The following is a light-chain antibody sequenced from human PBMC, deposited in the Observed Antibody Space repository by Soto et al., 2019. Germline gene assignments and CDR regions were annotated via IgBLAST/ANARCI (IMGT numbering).Light chain of an antibody. CDR2: AAS. Sequence: EIVMTQSPATLSVSPGERATLSCRASQSVSSNLAWYQQKPGQAPRLLIYAASTRATGIPARFSGSGSGTEFTLTISSLQSEDFAVYYCQQYDNLPPYTFGQGTKLEIK. CDR1: QSVSSN. V-gene: IGKV3-15*01. CDR3: QQYDNLPPYT. J-gene: IGKJ2*01.